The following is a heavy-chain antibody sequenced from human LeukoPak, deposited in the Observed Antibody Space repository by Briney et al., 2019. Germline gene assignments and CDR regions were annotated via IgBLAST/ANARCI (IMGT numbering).Heavy chain of an antibody. J-gene: IGHJ3*02. CDR3: AREPRRVNSFDI. V-gene: IGHV4-61*01. Sequence: PSETLSLTCTVSGGSFSSGSYYWSWIRQPPGKGLEWIGYIYYSGSTNYNPSLKSRVTISVDTSKNQFSLKLSSVTAADTAVYYCAREPRRVNSFDIWGQGTMVTVSS. D-gene: IGHD3-3*01. CDR2: IYYSGST. CDR1: GGSFSSGSYY.